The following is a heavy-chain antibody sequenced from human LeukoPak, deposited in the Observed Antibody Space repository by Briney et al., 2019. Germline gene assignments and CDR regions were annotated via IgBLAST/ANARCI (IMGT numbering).Heavy chain of an antibody. CDR3: AKAPADIVVVPANFLYFDL. D-gene: IGHD2-2*01. CDR2: IWYDGSNK. J-gene: IGHJ2*01. Sequence: GRSLRLSCAASGFTFSSYGMHWVRQAPGKGLEWVAVIWYDGSNKYYADSVKGRFTISRDNSKNTLYLQMNSLRAEDTAVYYCAKAPADIVVVPANFLYFDLWGRGTLVTVSS. CDR1: GFTFSSYG. V-gene: IGHV3-33*06.